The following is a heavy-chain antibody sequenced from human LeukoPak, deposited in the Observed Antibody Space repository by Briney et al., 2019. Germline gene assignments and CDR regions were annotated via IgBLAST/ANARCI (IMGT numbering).Heavy chain of an antibody. CDR2: INHSGST. J-gene: IGHJ4*02. CDR1: GGSFSGYY. Sequence: SETLSLTCAVYGGSFSGYYWSWIRQPPGKGLEWIGEINHSGSTNYNPSLKSRVTISVGTSKNQFSLKLSSVTAADTAVYYCARGTMTTVTYYFDYCGQGTLVTVSS. V-gene: IGHV4-34*01. D-gene: IGHD4-17*01. CDR3: ARGTMTTVTYYFDY.